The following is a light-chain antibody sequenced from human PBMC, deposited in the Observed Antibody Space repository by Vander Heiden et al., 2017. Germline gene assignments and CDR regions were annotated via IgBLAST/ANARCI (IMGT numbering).Light chain of an antibody. CDR2: QDN. CDR3: QAWASRVPVI. CDR1: RLGEKY. Sequence: SYDLAQPPSVSVSPGQTASITCSGDRLGEKYVSWYHQRPGQSPTVVIYQDNKRPSGIPERFSGSNSGNTATLTISGAQALDEADYYCQAWASRVPVIFGGGTQLTVL. J-gene: IGLJ2*01. V-gene: IGLV3-1*01.